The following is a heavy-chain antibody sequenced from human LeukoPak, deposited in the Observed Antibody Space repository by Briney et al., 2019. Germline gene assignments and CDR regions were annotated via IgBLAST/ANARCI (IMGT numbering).Heavy chain of an antibody. Sequence: PGGSLRLSCAASGFTFSSYEMNWVRQAPGKGLEWVSYISSSGGTIYYADPVKGRFTISRDNAKNSLYLQMNSLRAEDTAVYYCAKGRGRIAVAGRNYFDYWGQGTLVTVSS. J-gene: IGHJ4*02. V-gene: IGHV3-48*03. CDR1: GFTFSSYE. CDR2: ISSSGGTI. CDR3: AKGRGRIAVAGRNYFDY. D-gene: IGHD6-19*01.